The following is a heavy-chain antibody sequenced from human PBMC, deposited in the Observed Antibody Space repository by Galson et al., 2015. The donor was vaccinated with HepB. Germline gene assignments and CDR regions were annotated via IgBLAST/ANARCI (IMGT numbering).Heavy chain of an antibody. Sequence: ETLSLTCTVAGGSISSSSYYWGGIRQPPGKGLEWIGSIYYSGGTYYNPSLKSRVTISVDTTKNQFSLKLRSVTAADTAVYYCARLSGWYYLYYFDYWGQGTLVTVSS. CDR3: ARLSGWYYLYYFDY. D-gene: IGHD6-19*01. CDR2: IYYSGGT. J-gene: IGHJ4*02. V-gene: IGHV4-39*01. CDR1: GGSISSSSYY.